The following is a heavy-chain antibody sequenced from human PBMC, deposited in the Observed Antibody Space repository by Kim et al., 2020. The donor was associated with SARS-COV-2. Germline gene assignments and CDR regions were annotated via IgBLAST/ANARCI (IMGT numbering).Heavy chain of an antibody. J-gene: IGHJ4*02. CDR3: ARHLFGYYDSSGSAFDY. V-gene: IGHV5-51*01. D-gene: IGHD3-22*01. CDR1: GYSFTSYW. CDR2: IYPGDSDT. Sequence: GESLKISCKGSGYSFTSYWIGWVRQMPGKGLEWMGIIYPGDSDTRYSPPFQGQVTISADKYISTAYLQWSSLRASDTAMYYCARHLFGYYDSSGSAFDYWGQGTLVTVSS.